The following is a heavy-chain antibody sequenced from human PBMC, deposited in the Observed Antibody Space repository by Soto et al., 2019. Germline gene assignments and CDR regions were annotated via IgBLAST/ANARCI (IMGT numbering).Heavy chain of an antibody. Sequence: GGSLRLSCAASGFTFSSYGTHWVRQAPGKGLEWVAVIWYDGSNKYYADSVKGRFTISRDNSKNTLYLQMNSLRAEDTAVYYCARARGYCSGGSCYMYNWFDPWGQGTLVTVSS. CDR1: GFTFSSYG. J-gene: IGHJ5*02. CDR2: IWYDGSNK. V-gene: IGHV3-33*01. CDR3: ARARGYCSGGSCYMYNWFDP. D-gene: IGHD2-15*01.